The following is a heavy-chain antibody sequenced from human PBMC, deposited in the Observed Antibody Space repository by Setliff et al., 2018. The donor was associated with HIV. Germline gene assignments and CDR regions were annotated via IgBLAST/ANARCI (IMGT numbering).Heavy chain of an antibody. J-gene: IGHJ3*02. D-gene: IGHD3-22*01. CDR1: GFTFSDYY. CDR2: ISSSGSII. CDR3: ARQDDYFDSSGYYLGYDGFDI. Sequence: GGSLRLSCAASGFTFSDYYMSWIRQAPGMGLEWVSYISSSGSIIYYADSVKGRLTISGDNAKKSLYLQMNSLRAEDTAVYYCARQDDYFDSSGYYLGYDGFDIWGQGTMVTVSS. V-gene: IGHV3-11*04.